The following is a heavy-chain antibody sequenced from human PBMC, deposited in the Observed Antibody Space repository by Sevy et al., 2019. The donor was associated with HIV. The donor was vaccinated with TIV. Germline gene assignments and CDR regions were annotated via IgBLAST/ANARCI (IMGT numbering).Heavy chain of an antibody. V-gene: IGHV3-30-3*01. Sequence: GGSLRLSCAASGFTISSYAMHWVRQAPGKGLEWVAVISYDGSNKYYADSVKGRFTISRDNSKNTLYLQMNSLRAEDTAVYYCARDRNERYNWNDISWFDPWGQGTLVTVSS. CDR1: GFTISSYA. CDR3: ARDRNERYNWNDISWFDP. D-gene: IGHD1-20*01. CDR2: ISYDGSNK. J-gene: IGHJ5*02.